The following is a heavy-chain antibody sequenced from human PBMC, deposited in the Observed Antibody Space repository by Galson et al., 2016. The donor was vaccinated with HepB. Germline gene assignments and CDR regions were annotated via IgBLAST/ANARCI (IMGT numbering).Heavy chain of an antibody. V-gene: IGHV6-1*01. CDR3: ARGSVTTARSYFYGMDV. Sequence: CAISGDSVSSQSATWNWIRQSPSRGLEWLGRTYYRSQWYNDYAVSVKSRITINPDTSMNQFSLQLNSVTPEDTAVYYCARGSVTTARSYFYGMDVWGQGTTVTVSS. CDR1: GDSVSSQSAT. CDR2: TYYRSQWYN. D-gene: IGHD4-17*01. J-gene: IGHJ6*02.